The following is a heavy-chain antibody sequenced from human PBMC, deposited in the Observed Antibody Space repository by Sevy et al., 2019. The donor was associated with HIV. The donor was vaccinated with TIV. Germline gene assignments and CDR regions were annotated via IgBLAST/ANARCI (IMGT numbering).Heavy chain of an antibody. J-gene: IGHJ4*02. Sequence: ASVKVSCKASGGTFSSYAISWVRQAPGHGLEWMGGIIPIFGTANYAQKFQGRVTITADESTSTAYMELSSLRSEDTAVYYCAREMIVDRELLNYWGQGTLVTVSS. CDR1: GGTFSSYA. CDR3: AREMIVDRELLNY. V-gene: IGHV1-69*13. D-gene: IGHD3-22*01. CDR2: IIPIFGTA.